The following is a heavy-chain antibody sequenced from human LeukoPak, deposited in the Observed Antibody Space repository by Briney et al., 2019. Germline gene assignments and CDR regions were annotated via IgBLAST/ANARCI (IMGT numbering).Heavy chain of an antibody. V-gene: IGHV4-59*01. CDR2: IYYSGST. CDR3: ARALPYDYVWGSYRYQEGYYMDV. J-gene: IGHJ6*03. D-gene: IGHD3-16*02. CDR1: GGSISSYY. Sequence: PSETLSLTCTVSGGSISSYYWSWIRQPPGKGLEWIGYIYYSGSTNYNPSLKSRVTISVDTSKNQFSLKLSSVNAADTAVYYCARALPYDYVWGSYRYQEGYYMDVWGKGTTVTVSS.